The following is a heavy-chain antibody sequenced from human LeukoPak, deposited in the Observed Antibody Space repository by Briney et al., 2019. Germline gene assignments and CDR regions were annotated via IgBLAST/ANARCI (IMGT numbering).Heavy chain of an antibody. D-gene: IGHD4-17*01. J-gene: IGHJ6*02. CDR3: AIFIPDGDYAVLPDNLEGPDNPSYYYYYYGMDV. CDR1: GFTFSSYG. Sequence: PGGSLRLSCAASGFTFSSYGMHWVRQAPGKGLEWVAVISYDGSNKYYADSVKGRFTISRDNSKNTLYLQMNSLRAEDTAEYYCAIFIPDGDYAVLPDNLEGPDNPSYYYYYYGMDVWGQGTTVTVSS. V-gene: IGHV3-30*03. CDR2: ISYDGSNK.